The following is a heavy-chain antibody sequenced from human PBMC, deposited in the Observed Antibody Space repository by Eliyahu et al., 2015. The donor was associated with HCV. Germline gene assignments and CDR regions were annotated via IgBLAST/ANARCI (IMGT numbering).Heavy chain of an antibody. J-gene: IGHJ4*02. V-gene: IGHV1-18*01. Sequence: QVNLVQSGAEVKKAGASVKVSCKASGYRFASYGFSWVRQAPGQGLEWMGWISAYDGATSYAQKFQGRVTLTTDTSTNTAYMDLNSLRSDDTAVYYCAREGYTGSTVRAPDYWGQGTLVTVSS. CDR1: GYRFASYG. CDR3: AREGYTGSTVRAPDY. D-gene: IGHD3-10*02. CDR2: ISAYDGAT.